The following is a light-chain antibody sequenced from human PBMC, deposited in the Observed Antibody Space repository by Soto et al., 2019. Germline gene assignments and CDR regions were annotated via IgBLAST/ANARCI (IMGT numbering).Light chain of an antibody. V-gene: IGLV2-14*01. CDR2: EVS. Sequence: QSALTQPASVSGSRGQSITIACTGTSSDVGSYNYVSWYQQHPGKAPKLMIYEVSNRPSGVSNRFSGSKSGNTASLNISGLQAEDEADYYCSSYTTSSTVVFGGGTKLTVL. J-gene: IGLJ2*01. CDR3: SSYTTSSTVV. CDR1: SSDVGSYNY.